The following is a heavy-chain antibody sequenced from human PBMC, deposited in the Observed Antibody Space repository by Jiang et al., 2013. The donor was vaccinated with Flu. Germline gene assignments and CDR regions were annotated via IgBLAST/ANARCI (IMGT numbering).Heavy chain of an antibody. J-gene: IGHJ4*02. CDR3: AKSGIAAAGSRDFDY. D-gene: IGHD6-13*01. V-gene: IGHV3-23*01. Sequence: SGSGGSTYYADSVKGRFTISRDNSKNTLYLQMNSLRAEDTAVYYCAKSGIAAAGSRDFDYWGQGTLVTVSS. CDR2: SGSGGST.